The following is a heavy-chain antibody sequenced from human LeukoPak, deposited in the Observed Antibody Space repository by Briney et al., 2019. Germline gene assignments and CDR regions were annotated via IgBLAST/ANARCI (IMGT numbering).Heavy chain of an antibody. Sequence: GGSLRLSCAASGFTFSGSALHWVRQASGKGLEGVGRIRSTANGYATAYAASVKGRFTISRDDSKNTAYLQMDSLKTEDTAVYYCTGNYYGSGSYADSDYWGQGTLVTVSS. CDR1: GFTFSGSA. CDR2: IRSTANGYAT. D-gene: IGHD3-10*01. J-gene: IGHJ4*02. V-gene: IGHV3-73*01. CDR3: TGNYYGSGSYADSDY.